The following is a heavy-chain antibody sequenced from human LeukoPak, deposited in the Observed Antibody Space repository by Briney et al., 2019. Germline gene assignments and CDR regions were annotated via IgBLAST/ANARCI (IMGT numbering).Heavy chain of an antibody. Sequence: GGSLRLSCVASGITFSNYAVSWVRQAPEKGLDWVSVISGSAHKIRYADSVKGRFTISRDNSENIVYLQMNNLRAEDAAVYYCAGRVTGYSSGYVYWGQGTLVTVSS. D-gene: IGHD5-18*01. V-gene: IGHV3-23*01. CDR1: GITFSNYA. CDR3: AGRVTGYSSGYVY. J-gene: IGHJ4*02. CDR2: ISGSAHKI.